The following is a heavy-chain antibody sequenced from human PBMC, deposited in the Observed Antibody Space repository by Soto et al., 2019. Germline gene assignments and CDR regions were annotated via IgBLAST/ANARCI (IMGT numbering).Heavy chain of an antibody. CDR2: ISLYNGNT. D-gene: IGHD3-10*01. V-gene: IGHV1-18*04. J-gene: IGHJ4*02. CDR3: AIHHLELFRFDS. CDR1: AFSFTSHG. Sequence: GASVKVSCKAYAFSFTSHGISWVRQAPGQGLEWMGWISLYNGNTNYAQQFQGRVTMTTDTSTSTAYMELRSLRSDDTAMYFCAIHHLELFRFDSWGQGTLVPVYS.